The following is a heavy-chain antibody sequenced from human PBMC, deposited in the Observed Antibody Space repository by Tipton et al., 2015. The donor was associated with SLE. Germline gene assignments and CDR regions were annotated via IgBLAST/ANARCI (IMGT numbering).Heavy chain of an antibody. CDR1: GYTFTNYD. CDR3: TRMFNWNYGYFDL. J-gene: IGHJ2*01. Sequence: QSGPEVKKPGASVKVSCKASGYTFTNYDINWVRQASGQGLEWLGWMNPNSDNTGYDQKFQGRLTMTRDTSIDTAYMELSRLTSEDTAVYYCTRMFNWNYGYFDLWGRGTLVTVSS. CDR2: MNPNSDNT. V-gene: IGHV1-8*01. D-gene: IGHD1-20*01.